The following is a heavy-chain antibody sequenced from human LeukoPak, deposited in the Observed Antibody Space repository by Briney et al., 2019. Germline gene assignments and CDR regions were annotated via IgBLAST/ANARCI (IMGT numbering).Heavy chain of an antibody. CDR3: TTDPPRFYYVVHAYSFLGY. D-gene: IGHD3-10*02. CDR2: VKRKTDGGTT. J-gene: IGHJ4*02. V-gene: IGHV3-15*01. CDR1: GFTFSKAW. Sequence: GGSLRLSCAASGFTFSKAWMSWVRQAPGKGLEWVGHVKRKTDGGTTEYAAPVKGRFIISRDDIKETLYLQMNSLKTEDTALYYCTTDPPRFYYVVHAYSFLGYWGEGTLVTVSA.